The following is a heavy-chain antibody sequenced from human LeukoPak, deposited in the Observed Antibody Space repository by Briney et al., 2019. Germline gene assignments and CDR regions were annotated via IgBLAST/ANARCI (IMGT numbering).Heavy chain of an antibody. CDR3: ARLHSSSWYFDYFDY. CDR2: INHSGST. Sequence: PSETLSLTCAVYGGSFSGYYWSWLRQPPGKGLEWIGEINHSGSTNYNPSLKSRVTISVDTSKNQFSLKLSSVTAADTAVYYCARLHSSSWYFDYFDYWGQGTLVTVSS. J-gene: IGHJ4*02. V-gene: IGHV4-34*01. CDR1: GGSFSGYY. D-gene: IGHD6-13*01.